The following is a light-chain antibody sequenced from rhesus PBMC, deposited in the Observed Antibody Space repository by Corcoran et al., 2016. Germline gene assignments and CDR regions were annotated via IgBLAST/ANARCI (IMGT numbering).Light chain of an antibody. CDR1: QGISSW. CDR3: QQYNSAPPT. J-gene: IGKJ1*01. V-gene: IGKV1-21*01. Sequence: DIQMTQSPSSLSASVGDRVTITCRASQGISSWLAWYQQKLGKTPKVLIYKASSLQSGVPSRFSGSGSGTDFTPTFSRLQPEDFATYYYQQYNSAPPTFGQGTKVEVK. CDR2: KAS.